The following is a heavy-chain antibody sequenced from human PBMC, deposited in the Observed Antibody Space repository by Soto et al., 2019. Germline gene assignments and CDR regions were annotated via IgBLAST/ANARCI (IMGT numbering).Heavy chain of an antibody. D-gene: IGHD6-6*01. V-gene: IGHV3-53*01. CDR2: IYNGGGT. Sequence: PGRSLRLSCAASGFTVSGNYMSWVRQAPGKGLEWASVIYNGGGTYYADSVKGRFTISRDNSKNTLYLQMNSLRAEDTAVYYCASTRGSSYDYWGQGTLVTVPQ. CDR1: GFTVSGNY. CDR3: ASTRGSSYDY. J-gene: IGHJ4*02.